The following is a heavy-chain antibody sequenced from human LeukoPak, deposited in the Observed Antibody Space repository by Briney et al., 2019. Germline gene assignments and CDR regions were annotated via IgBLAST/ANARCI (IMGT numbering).Heavy chain of an antibody. D-gene: IGHD1-14*01. CDR2: IRYDGNNK. V-gene: IGHV3-30*02. CDR1: GFPFSDYV. Sequence: TGGSLRLSCAASGFPFSDYVMHWVRQAPGKGLEWVAVIRYDGNNKYYADSVKGRFTISRDNSKNTLYLEINSLSADDTAVYYCATTDTTCYWGQGTLVTVSS. J-gene: IGHJ4*02. CDR3: ATTDTTCY.